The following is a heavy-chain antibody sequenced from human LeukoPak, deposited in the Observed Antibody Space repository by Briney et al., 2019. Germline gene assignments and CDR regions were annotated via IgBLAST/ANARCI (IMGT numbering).Heavy chain of an antibody. J-gene: IGHJ4*02. D-gene: IGHD3-16*01. CDR3: AKSLGSRAYQSFDY. Sequence: GGSLRLSCAASVFTFSSYGMHWVRQAPGKGLVWVAVISFDGSNKYYADSVKGRFTISRDNSKNTLYLQMNSLRAEDTAVYYCAKSLGSRAYQSFDYWGQGTLVTVSS. CDR1: VFTFSSYG. CDR2: ISFDGSNK. V-gene: IGHV3-30*18.